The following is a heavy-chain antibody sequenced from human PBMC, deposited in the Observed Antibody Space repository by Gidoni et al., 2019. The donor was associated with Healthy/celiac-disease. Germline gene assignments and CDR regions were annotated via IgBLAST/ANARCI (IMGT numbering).Heavy chain of an antibody. CDR2: IYTSGST. CDR3: ARSYYDFWSGYYDAFDI. Sequence: QVQLQESGPGLVKPSQTLSLTCTVSGVSISSGRYYWSWIRQPAGKGLEWIGRIYTSGSTNYNPSLKSRVTISVDTSKNQFSRKLSSVTAADTAVYYCARSYYDFWSGYYDAFDIWGQGTMVTVSS. D-gene: IGHD3-3*01. J-gene: IGHJ3*02. V-gene: IGHV4-61*02. CDR1: GVSISSGRYY.